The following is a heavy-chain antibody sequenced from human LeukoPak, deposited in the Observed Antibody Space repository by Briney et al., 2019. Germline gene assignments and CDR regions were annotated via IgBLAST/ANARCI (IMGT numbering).Heavy chain of an antibody. V-gene: IGHV3-23*01. CDR2: ISGSGGST. J-gene: IGHJ4*02. D-gene: IGHD3-22*01. Sequence: GGSLRLSCAASGFTFGSYAMSWVRQAPGKGLEWVSAISGSGGSTYYADSVKGRFTISRDNSKNTLYLQMNSLRAEDTAVYYCAKDPAGITMIVVVDYGAGYWGQGTLVTVSS. CDR3: AKDPAGITMIVVVDYGAGY. CDR1: GFTFGSYA.